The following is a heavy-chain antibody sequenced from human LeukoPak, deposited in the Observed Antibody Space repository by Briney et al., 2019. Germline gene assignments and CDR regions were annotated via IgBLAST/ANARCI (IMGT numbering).Heavy chain of an antibody. CDR3: AKDPGYSSSWYWVDY. D-gene: IGHD6-13*01. V-gene: IGHV3-23*01. CDR2: ISVSGDST. CDR1: GFTFSNYG. Sequence: AGGSLRLSCAVSGFTFSNYGMSWVRQAPGKGLEWVSIISVSGDSTYYADSVKGRFTISRDNSKNTLYLQMNSLRAEDTAVYYCAKDPGYSSSWYWVDYWGQGTLVTVSS. J-gene: IGHJ4*02.